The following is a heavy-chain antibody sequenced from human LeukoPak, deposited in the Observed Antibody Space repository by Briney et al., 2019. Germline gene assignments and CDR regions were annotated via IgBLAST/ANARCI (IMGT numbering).Heavy chain of an antibody. CDR2: IYDSGST. D-gene: IGHD1-26*01. V-gene: IGHV4-39*01. Sequence: PSETLSLTCTVSGASISGSGYYWGWIRQPPGKGLEWIGNIYDSGSTYYNASLQSRVTISIDTSRNQFSLRLSSVTAADTAMYYCAKSGGYGLIDYWGQGTLVTVSS. CDR1: GASISGSGYY. CDR3: AKSGGYGLIDY. J-gene: IGHJ4*02.